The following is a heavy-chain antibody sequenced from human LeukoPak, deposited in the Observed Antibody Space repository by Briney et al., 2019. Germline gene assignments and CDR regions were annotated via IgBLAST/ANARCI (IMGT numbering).Heavy chain of an antibody. D-gene: IGHD5-18*01. CDR3: AKADTTLDPFDH. CDR1: GFTFDDYT. Sequence: GGSLRLSCAASGFTFDDYTMHWVRQAPGMGLEWVSLISWDAGRTYYADSVRGRFTISRDNSKNSLYLQMNSLRTEDTALYYCAKADTTLDPFDHWGQGTLVTVSS. J-gene: IGHJ4*02. CDR2: ISWDAGRT. V-gene: IGHV3-43*01.